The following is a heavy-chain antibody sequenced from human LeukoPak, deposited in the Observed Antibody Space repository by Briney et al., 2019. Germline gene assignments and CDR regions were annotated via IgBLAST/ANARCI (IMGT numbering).Heavy chain of an antibody. CDR3: AKGAGPPWFDP. D-gene: IGHD6-19*01. CDR2: IYYSGST. Sequence: SETLSLTCTVSGASVSSSSYYWGWIRQPPGKGLEWIGSIYYSGSTYYNPSLKSRVTISVDTSKNQFSLKLSSVTAADTAVYYCAKGAGPPWFDPWGQGTLVTVSS. J-gene: IGHJ5*02. CDR1: GASVSSSSYY. V-gene: IGHV4-39*01.